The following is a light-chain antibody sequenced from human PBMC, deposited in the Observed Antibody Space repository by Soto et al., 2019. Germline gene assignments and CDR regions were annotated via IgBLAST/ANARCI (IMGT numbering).Light chain of an antibody. CDR1: QSVRSSY. J-gene: IGKJ1*01. V-gene: IGKV3-20*01. CDR2: GAS. Sequence: DIVLTQSPGTLSLSPGERATLSCRSSQSVRSSYLAWYQQKPGQAPRLLIYGASSRATGIPDRFSGSGSGTDFTLTISRLEPEDVAVYYCQQYGSSPWTFGQGTKVDIK. CDR3: QQYGSSPWT.